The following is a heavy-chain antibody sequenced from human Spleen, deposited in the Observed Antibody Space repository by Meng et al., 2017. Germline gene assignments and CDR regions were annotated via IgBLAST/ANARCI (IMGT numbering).Heavy chain of an antibody. J-gene: IGHJ4*02. Sequence: EGQLVESGGGLVQPGGSLRLSCAASGFTVSGNYMTWVRQAPGKGLEWVSLIYGDGSTFYADSVKGRFTISRDNSKNTVYLQMNSLRLEDTAVYYCAGRAMGAAAYDYWGQGTLVTASS. CDR2: IYGDGST. D-gene: IGHD6-13*01. V-gene: IGHV3-66*01. CDR1: GFTVSGNY. CDR3: AGRAMGAAAYDY.